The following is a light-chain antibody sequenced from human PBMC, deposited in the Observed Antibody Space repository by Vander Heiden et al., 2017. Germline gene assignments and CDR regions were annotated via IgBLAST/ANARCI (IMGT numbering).Light chain of an antibody. CDR3: QQYNSWPFT. Sequence: EIVMTQSPVTLSVSQGERATLSCRASQSLSSNLAWHQQKPGQARRLLIYSASTRATGIPAMFSGSGSGTEFTLTISSLQSEDFAVYYCQQYNSWPFTFGGGTKVEIK. CDR2: SAS. CDR1: QSLSSN. V-gene: IGKV3-15*01. J-gene: IGKJ4*01.